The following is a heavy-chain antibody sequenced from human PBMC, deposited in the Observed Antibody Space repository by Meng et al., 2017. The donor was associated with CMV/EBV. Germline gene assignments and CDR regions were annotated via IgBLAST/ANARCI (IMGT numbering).Heavy chain of an antibody. Sequence: SETLSLTCTVSGGSISSGGYYWSWIRQHPGKGLEWIGYIYYSGSTYYNPSLKSRVTISVDTSKNQFSLKLSSVTAADTAVYYCATKHCGGDCSLDYWGQGTLVTVSS. D-gene: IGHD2-21*01. V-gene: IGHV4-31*03. CDR3: ATKHCGGDCSLDY. J-gene: IGHJ4*02. CDR2: IYYSGST. CDR1: GGSISSGGYY.